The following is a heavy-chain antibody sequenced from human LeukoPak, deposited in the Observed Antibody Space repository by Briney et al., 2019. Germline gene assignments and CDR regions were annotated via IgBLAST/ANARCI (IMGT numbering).Heavy chain of an antibody. CDR1: GYTFTSYD. Sequence: ASVKVSCKATGYTFTSYDINWVRQASGQGLEWMGWMNPNSGNTGYAQKFQGRVTMTRNTSISTAYMELSSLRSEDTAVYYCGRGLGSYDSSELTWPMISFWGQGTVVTVSS. D-gene: IGHD3-22*01. V-gene: IGHV1-8*01. CDR2: MNPNSGNT. J-gene: IGHJ4*02. CDR3: GRGLGSYDSSELTWPMISF.